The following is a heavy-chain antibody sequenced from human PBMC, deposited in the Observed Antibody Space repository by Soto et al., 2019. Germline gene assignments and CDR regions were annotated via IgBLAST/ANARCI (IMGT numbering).Heavy chain of an antibody. V-gene: IGHV1-69*13. J-gene: IGHJ3*02. D-gene: IGHD5-12*01. CDR3: AREREVATRRGDAFDI. CDR1: GGTFSSYA. CDR2: IIPIFGTA. Sequence: SVKVSCKASGGTFSSYAISWVRQAPGQGLEWMGGIIPIFGTANYAQKFQGRVTITADESTSTAYMELSSLRSEDTAVYYCAREREVATRRGDAFDIWGQGTMVTV.